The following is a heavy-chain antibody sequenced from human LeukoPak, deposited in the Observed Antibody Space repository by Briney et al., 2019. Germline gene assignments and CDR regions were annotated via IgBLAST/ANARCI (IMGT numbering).Heavy chain of an antibody. CDR2: ISDSGTST. Sequence: QSGGSLRLSCAASGFSYSNYAMTWVRQAPGKGLEWVSGISDSGTSTYYADSVKGRFTISRDNSKNTLYLQMNSLRAEDTAVYYCARDGELLSDAFDIWGQGTMVTVSS. V-gene: IGHV3-23*01. J-gene: IGHJ3*02. CDR3: ARDGELLSDAFDI. CDR1: GFSYSNYA. D-gene: IGHD1-26*01.